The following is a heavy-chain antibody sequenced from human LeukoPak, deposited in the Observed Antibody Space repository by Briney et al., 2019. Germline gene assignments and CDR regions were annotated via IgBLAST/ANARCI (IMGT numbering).Heavy chain of an antibody. CDR1: GYTLTELS. D-gene: IGHD6-13*01. CDR2: FDPEDGET. Sequence: GASVKVSCKVSGYTLTELSMHWVRQAPGKGLEWMGGFDPEDGETIYAQKFQGRVTMTEDTSTDTAYMELSSLRSGDTAVYYCATGISSWYDGDYWGQGTLVTVSS. J-gene: IGHJ4*02. CDR3: ATGISSWYDGDY. V-gene: IGHV1-24*01.